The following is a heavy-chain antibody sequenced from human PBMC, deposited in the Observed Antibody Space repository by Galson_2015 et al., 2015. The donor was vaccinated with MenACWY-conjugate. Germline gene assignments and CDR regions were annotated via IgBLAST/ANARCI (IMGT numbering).Heavy chain of an antibody. J-gene: IGHJ4*02. D-gene: IGHD5-12*01. V-gene: IGHV3-7*03. CDR3: ARGGGRGYDCEPDY. Sequence: SLRLSCAASGFTFSHYWMSWVRQAPGKGLEWVANIKQDGSEKYYVDSVKGRFTISRDNAKNSLYLQMNSLRAEDTAVYYCARGGGRGYDCEPDYWGQGTLVTVSS. CDR2: IKQDGSEK. CDR1: GFTFSHYW.